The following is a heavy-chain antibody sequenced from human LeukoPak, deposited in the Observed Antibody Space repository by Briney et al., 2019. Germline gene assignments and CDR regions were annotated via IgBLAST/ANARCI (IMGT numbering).Heavy chain of an antibody. J-gene: IGHJ5*02. CDR2: IIPIFGTA. D-gene: IGHD6-6*01. CDR1: GGTFSSYA. CDR3: ARAYSSSSGNWFDP. V-gene: IGHV1-69*05. Sequence: ASVKVSCKASGGTFSSYAISWVRQAPGQGLEWMGGIIPIFGTANYAQKFQGRVTITTDESTSTAYMELSSLRSEDMAVYYCARAYSSSSGNWFDPWGQGTLVTVSS.